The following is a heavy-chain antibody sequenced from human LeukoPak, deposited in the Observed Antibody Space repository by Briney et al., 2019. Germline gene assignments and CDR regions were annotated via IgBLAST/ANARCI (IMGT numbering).Heavy chain of an antibody. D-gene: IGHD4-17*01. CDR3: AKDLDYDYGDYEGTFDY. CDR1: GFTFHNFA. Sequence: PGGSLRLSCVASGFTFHNFAMHWVRQAPGKGLEWVAFIRYDGSNKYYAGSVKGRFTISRDNSKNTLYLQMNSLRAEDTAVYYCAKDLDYDYGDYEGTFDYWGQGTLVTVSS. V-gene: IGHV3-30*02. CDR2: IRYDGSNK. J-gene: IGHJ4*02.